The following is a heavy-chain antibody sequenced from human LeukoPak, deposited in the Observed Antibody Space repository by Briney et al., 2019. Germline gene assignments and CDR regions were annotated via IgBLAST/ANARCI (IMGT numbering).Heavy chain of an antibody. Sequence: SETLSLTCNVSGYSISSGYYWAWIRQAPGKGLEWIGGIYHSGYTHYNPSLKGRVTISVDTSKNDFSLKLSSVAAADTAIYYCARDLNPTHYFDYWGQGTLVTVSS. J-gene: IGHJ4*02. V-gene: IGHV4-38-2*02. CDR1: GYSISSGYY. CDR2: IYHSGYT. CDR3: ARDLNPTHYFDY.